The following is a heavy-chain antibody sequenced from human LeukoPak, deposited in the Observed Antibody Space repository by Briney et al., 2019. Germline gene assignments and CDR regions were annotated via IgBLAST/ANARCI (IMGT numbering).Heavy chain of an antibody. CDR2: IKQDGSEK. D-gene: IGHD6-19*01. V-gene: IGHV3-7*01. CDR3: ARGSSGPIYYFDY. Sequence: GGSLRLSCAASGLTFSSYWMSWVRQAPGKGLEWVANIKQDGSEKYYVDSVKGRFTISRDNAKNSLYLQMNSLRAEDTAVYYCARGSSGPIYYFDYWGQGTLVTVSS. CDR1: GLTFSSYW. J-gene: IGHJ4*02.